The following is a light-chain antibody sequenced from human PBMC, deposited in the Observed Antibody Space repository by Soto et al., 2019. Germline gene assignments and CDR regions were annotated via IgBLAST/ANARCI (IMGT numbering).Light chain of an antibody. V-gene: IGKV1-39*01. CDR1: QSISSY. CDR2: AAS. CDR3: HQTYSIPNT. J-gene: IGKJ2*01. Sequence: DIQMTQSPSSLSASVGDRVTITCRASQSISSYLNWYQQKPGKAPKLLIYAASSLQSGVPSTFSGGGSGTVFTLTIASLQPEDFATYFCHQTYSIPNTFGQGTKLEIK.